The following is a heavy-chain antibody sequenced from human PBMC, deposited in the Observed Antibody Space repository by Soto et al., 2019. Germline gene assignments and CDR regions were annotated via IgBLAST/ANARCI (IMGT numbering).Heavy chain of an antibody. CDR1: GFTFSSYS. J-gene: IGHJ4*02. V-gene: IGHV3-23*01. D-gene: IGHD3-9*01. Sequence: EVQLFESGGGLVQPGGSLRLSCAVSGFTFSSYSMNWVRQAPGEGLECVSGISGSGDSTFYADSVKGRFTISRDNSKDTLYRQMNSLRAEDTAVYYCVKDRKAWLTAYAYYGGQGTLVTVSS. CDR3: VKDRKAWLTAYAYY. CDR2: ISGSGDST.